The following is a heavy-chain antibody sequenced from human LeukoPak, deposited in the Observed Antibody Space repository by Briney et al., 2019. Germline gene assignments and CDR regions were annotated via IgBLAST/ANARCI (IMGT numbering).Heavy chain of an antibody. CDR2: IRGRGGST. Sequence: GGSLRLSCAASGLTFTNYAMSWVRQAPGKGLEWVSAIRGRGGSTYYADSVKGRFTISRDNSKNTLYLQMNSLRAEDTAVYYCAKHPGEGHFDSSGYYHYYFDYWGQGTLVTVSS. CDR3: AKHPGEGHFDSSGYYHYYFDY. D-gene: IGHD3-22*01. CDR1: GLTFTNYA. V-gene: IGHV3-23*01. J-gene: IGHJ4*02.